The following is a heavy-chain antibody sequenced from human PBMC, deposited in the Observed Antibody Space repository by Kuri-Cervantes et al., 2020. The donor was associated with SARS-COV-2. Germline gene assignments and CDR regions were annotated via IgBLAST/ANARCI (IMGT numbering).Heavy chain of an antibody. V-gene: IGHV4-59*08. CDR2: IYYSGST. J-gene: IGHJ4*02. CDR3: ARITSRRGIDY. CDR1: GGSISSYY. D-gene: IGHD3-16*01. Sequence: ESLKISWTVSGGSISSYYWSWTRQPPGKGLEWIGYIYYSGSTNYNPSLKSRVTISVDTSKNQFSPKLSSVTAANTAVYYCARITSRRGIDYWGQGTLVTVSS.